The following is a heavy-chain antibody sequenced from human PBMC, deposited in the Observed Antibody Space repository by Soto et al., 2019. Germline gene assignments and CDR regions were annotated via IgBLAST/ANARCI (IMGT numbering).Heavy chain of an antibody. CDR3: ARDFPFLHYGRFYWDY. CDR1: GYTFTSYG. CDR2: ISAYNGNT. Sequence: QVQLVQSGSEVKKPGASVKVYCKAAGYTFTSYGISWVRQAPGQGLEWMGWISAYNGNTNYAQKLQGRVTMTTDTSTSTAYMELRSLRSDDTALYYCARDFPFLHYGRFYWDYCGQGTLVTVSS. D-gene: IGHD3-10*01. J-gene: IGHJ4*02. V-gene: IGHV1-18*04.